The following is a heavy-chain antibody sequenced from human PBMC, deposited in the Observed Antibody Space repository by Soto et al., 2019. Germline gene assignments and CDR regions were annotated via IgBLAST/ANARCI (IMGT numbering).Heavy chain of an antibody. CDR3: ATPMYRTCPGYYYYYGMEF. Sequence: PGESLKISCKGSGYSFTSYWIGWVRQMPGKGLEWMGIIYPGDSDTRYSPSFQGPVTISAGKSISTAYPQWSRRKASDTAMDYCATPMYRTCPGYYYYYGMEFWGQGTTVT. CDR2: IYPGDSDT. CDR1: GYSFTSYW. D-gene: IGHD1-26*01. V-gene: IGHV5-51*01. J-gene: IGHJ6*02.